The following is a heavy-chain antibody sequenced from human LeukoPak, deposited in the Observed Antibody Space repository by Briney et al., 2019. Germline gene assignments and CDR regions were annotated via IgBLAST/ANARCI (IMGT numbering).Heavy chain of an antibody. CDR2: IYYSGST. CDR3: ARLGYSSGLIDY. Sequence: SETLSLTCIVSGGSIRSGDYYWSWIRQPPGKGLEWIGYIYYSGSTYYNPSLKSRVTISVDTSKNQFSLKLSSVTAADTAVYYCARLGYSSGLIDYWGQGTLVTVSS. V-gene: IGHV4-30-4*01. CDR1: GGSIRSGDYY. J-gene: IGHJ4*02. D-gene: IGHD6-19*01.